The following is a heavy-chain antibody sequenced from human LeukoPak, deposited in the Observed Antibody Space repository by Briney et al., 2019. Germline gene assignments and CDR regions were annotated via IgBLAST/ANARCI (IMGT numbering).Heavy chain of an antibody. CDR1: GFTFSTYW. CDR3: ARDSAGNDY. Sequence: GGSLRLSCAASGFTFSTYWMSWVRQAPGKGLEWVANIKQDGSEKYYVDSVKGQFTIPRDNAKNSLYLQMNSLRAEDTAMYYCARDSAGNDYWGQGTLVTVSS. CDR2: IKQDGSEK. V-gene: IGHV3-7*01. J-gene: IGHJ4*02. D-gene: IGHD6-13*01.